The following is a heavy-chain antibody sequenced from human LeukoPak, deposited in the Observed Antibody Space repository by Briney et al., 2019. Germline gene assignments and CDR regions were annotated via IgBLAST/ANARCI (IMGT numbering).Heavy chain of an antibody. CDR3: ASLVIRSGYYYYYGMDV. CDR1: GGSFSGYY. CDR2: INHSGST. J-gene: IGHJ6*02. V-gene: IGHV4-34*01. D-gene: IGHD2-15*01. Sequence: SETLSLTCAVYGGSFSGYYWSWIRQPPGKGLEWIGEINHSGSTNYNPSLKSRVTISVDTSKNQFSLKLSSVTAADTAVYYCASLVIRSGYYYYYGMDVWGQGTTVTVSS.